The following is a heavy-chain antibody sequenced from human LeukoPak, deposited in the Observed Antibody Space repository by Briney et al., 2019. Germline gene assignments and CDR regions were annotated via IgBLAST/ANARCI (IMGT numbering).Heavy chain of an antibody. Sequence: GGSLRLSCVGSGFTFRSHAMSWVRQAPEKGLEFVSGIYENGGTTYYAGSVKGRFSISRDNSKNTLYLQMDSLRGEDTAVYYCAKDFRIGYSAHFDYWGQGALVTVSS. D-gene: IGHD2-21*01. CDR1: GFTFRSHA. J-gene: IGHJ4*02. V-gene: IGHV3-23*01. CDR3: AKDFRIGYSAHFDY. CDR2: IYENGGTT.